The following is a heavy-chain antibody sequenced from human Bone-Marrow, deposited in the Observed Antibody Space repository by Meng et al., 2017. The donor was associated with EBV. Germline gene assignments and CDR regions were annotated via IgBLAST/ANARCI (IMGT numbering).Heavy chain of an antibody. CDR2: INHSGST. V-gene: IGHV4-34*01. CDR3: ARGLDTAMVD. D-gene: IGHD5-18*01. Sequence: QVQRLALGPDRLKPSKTLSLSFAVYTGSFCGYYWSWIRQPPGKWLEWIGEINHSGSTNYNPSLKSRVTISAATTKTQLSLKLSSVTAADTAVYYCARGLDTAMVDWGQGTLVTVSS. CDR1: TGSFCGYY. J-gene: IGHJ4*02.